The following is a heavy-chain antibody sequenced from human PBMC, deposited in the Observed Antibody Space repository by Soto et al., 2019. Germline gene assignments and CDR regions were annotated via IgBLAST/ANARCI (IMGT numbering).Heavy chain of an antibody. D-gene: IGHD6-13*01. V-gene: IGHV3-33*01. CDR3: ARGYSSRRDLGY. J-gene: IGHJ4*02. Sequence: QVQLVESGGGVVQPGTSLRLSCAASGFSFSSYDIHWVRQAPGKGLEWVAVIWYDGSNKYYADSVKGRFIISRDNSKNTLYLQMNSPRADDTAVYYCARGYSSRRDLGYWGQGTLVTVSS. CDR2: IWYDGSNK. CDR1: GFSFSSYD.